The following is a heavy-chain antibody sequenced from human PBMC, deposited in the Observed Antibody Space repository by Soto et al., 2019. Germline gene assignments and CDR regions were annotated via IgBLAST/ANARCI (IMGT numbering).Heavy chain of an antibody. D-gene: IGHD3-22*01. CDR3: ASLDHYYDSSGYYSDY. J-gene: IGHJ4*02. CDR1: GYTFTSYG. Sequence: GASVKVSCKASGYTFTSYGISWVRQAPGQGLEWMGWISAYNGNTNYAQKLQGRVTMTTDTSTSTAYMELRSLRSDDTAVYYCASLDHYYDSSGYYSDYWGQGTLVTVSS. V-gene: IGHV1-18*01. CDR2: ISAYNGNT.